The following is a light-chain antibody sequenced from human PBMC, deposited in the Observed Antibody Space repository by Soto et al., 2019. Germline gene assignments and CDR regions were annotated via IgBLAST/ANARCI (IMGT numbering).Light chain of an antibody. J-gene: IGKJ2*01. CDR2: GAS. Sequence: EIVLTQSPGTLSLSPGERATLSCRASQSVNSNYLAWYQQKPGQAPRLLIYGASSRATGIPDRFRGRGSGTEFTLTISRLEPEDFAVYYRPQYGTSPVYTFGQGTKLAIK. CDR3: PQYGTSPVYT. CDR1: QSVNSNY. V-gene: IGKV3-20*01.